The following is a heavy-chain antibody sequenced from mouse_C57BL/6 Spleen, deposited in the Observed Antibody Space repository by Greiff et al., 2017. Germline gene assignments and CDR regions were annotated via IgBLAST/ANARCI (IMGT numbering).Heavy chain of an antibody. D-gene: IGHD4-1*01. CDR2: VWSGGST. CDR1: GFSLTSYG. Sequence: QVQLQQSGPGLVQPSQSLSITCPVSGFSLTSYGVHWVRQSPGKGLEWLGVVWSGGSTDYNAAFISRLSISKDNSKSQVFFKMNSLQADDTAIYYCTRNLGNYFDYWGQGTTLTVSS. J-gene: IGHJ2*01. CDR3: TRNLGNYFDY. V-gene: IGHV2-2*01.